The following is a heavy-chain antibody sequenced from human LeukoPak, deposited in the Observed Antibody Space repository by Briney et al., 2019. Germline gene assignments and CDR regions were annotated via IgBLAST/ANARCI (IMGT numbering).Heavy chain of an antibody. J-gene: IGHJ4*02. CDR3: ARDSRRVGATGGSDY. Sequence: GGSLRLSCAASGITFSRFWMSWVRQAPGKGLQWVANINQDGSEKHYVDSVKGRFTISRDNAKNSLYLQLNSLRADDTAVYYCARDSRRVGATGGSDYWGQGTLVTVSS. CDR2: INQDGSEK. D-gene: IGHD1-26*01. CDR1: GITFSRFW. V-gene: IGHV3-7*03.